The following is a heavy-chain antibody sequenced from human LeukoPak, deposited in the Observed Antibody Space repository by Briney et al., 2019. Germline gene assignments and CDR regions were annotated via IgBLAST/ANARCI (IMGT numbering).Heavy chain of an antibody. J-gene: IGHJ5*02. CDR2: IYYSRST. CDR1: GGSISSSSYY. CDR3: ARGGVVTATHNGFDP. Sequence: SETLSLTCTVSGGSISSSSYYWGWIRQPPGKGLEWIGSIYYSRSTYYNPSLKSRVTISVDTSKNQFSLKLSSGTAADTAVYYCARGGVVTATHNGFDPWGQGTLVTVSS. D-gene: IGHD2-21*02. V-gene: IGHV4-39*01.